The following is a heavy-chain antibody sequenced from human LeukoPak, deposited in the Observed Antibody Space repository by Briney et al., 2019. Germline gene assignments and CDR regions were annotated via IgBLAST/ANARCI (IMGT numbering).Heavy chain of an antibody. V-gene: IGHV1-18*01. J-gene: IGHJ4*02. Sequence: ASVKVSCRASGYTFTSYGISWVRQAPGQGLEWMGWISGYNGNTNYAQEFQGRVTMTTDTSTSTAYMELRSLRSDDTAVYYCARADIRAIASSGWYGFDYWGQGTLVTVSS. D-gene: IGHD6-19*01. CDR2: ISGYNGNT. CDR3: ARADIRAIASSGWYGFDY. CDR1: GYTFTSYG.